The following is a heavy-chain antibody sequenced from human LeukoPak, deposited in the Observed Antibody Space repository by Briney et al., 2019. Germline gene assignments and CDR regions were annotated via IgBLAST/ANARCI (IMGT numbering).Heavy chain of an antibody. CDR1: GDSIDSYY. J-gene: IGHJ4*02. CDR2: IYYRGTT. D-gene: IGHD5-12*01. Sequence: SETLSLTCTVSGDSIDSYYWSWIRQPPGKGLEWIGYIYYRGTTSYNPFLKSRVTISVDTSKNQFSLKLNSVTAADTAVYYCARLPRYGGYDHFDYWGQGILAIVSS. CDR3: ARLPRYGGYDHFDY. V-gene: IGHV4-59*12.